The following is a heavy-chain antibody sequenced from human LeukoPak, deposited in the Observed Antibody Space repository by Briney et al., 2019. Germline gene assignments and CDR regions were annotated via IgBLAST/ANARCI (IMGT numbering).Heavy chain of an antibody. J-gene: IGHJ5*02. V-gene: IGHV3-48*01. CDR1: GFTFSSYA. CDR3: ARERKRQSIAAAGGFDP. D-gene: IGHD6-13*01. Sequence: PGGSLRLSCAASGFTFSSYAMNWVRQAPGKGLEWVSYISSSSSTIYYADSVKGRFTISRDNAKNSLYLQMNSLRAEDTAVYYCARERKRQSIAAAGGFDPWGQGTLVTVSS. CDR2: ISSSSSTI.